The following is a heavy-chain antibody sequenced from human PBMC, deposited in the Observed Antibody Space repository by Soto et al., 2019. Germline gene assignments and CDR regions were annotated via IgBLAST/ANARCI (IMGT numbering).Heavy chain of an antibody. J-gene: IGHJ6*02. Sequence: QVQLVQSGAEVKEPGSSVKVSCKASGGTFANFIMNWVRQTPGQGLEWMGGIVPMFGTATYAEKFKGRVTISPTDETWTAYIELSSLRSEDTAVYYCARNRTYSSSPSQYSGMEVWGQGTTVTVS. D-gene: IGHD6-6*01. CDR2: IVPMFGTA. CDR1: GGTFANFI. CDR3: ARNRTYSSSPSQYSGMEV. V-gene: IGHV1-69*01.